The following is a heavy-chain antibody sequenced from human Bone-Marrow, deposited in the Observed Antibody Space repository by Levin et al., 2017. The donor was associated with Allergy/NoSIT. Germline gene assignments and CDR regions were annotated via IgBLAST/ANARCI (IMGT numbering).Heavy chain of an antibody. D-gene: IGHD2-21*01. J-gene: IGHJ4*02. V-gene: IGHV3-49*04. CDR1: GFAFGDYA. Sequence: GESLKISCTASGFAFGDYAMSWVRQAPGKGLEWVGFIRNKDYGGTAEYAASVKGRFTISRDNSKTIAYLQMNSLKTEDTAVYYCYRGRTVVGSTYYFDCWGQGTLVTVSS. CDR2: IRNKDYGGTA. CDR3: YRGRTVVGSTYYFDC.